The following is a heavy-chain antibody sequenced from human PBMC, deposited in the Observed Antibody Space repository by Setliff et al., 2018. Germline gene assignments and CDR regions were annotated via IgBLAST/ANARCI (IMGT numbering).Heavy chain of an antibody. J-gene: IGHJ5*02. CDR1: GGSISSSSYY. Sequence: SETLSLTCTVSGGSISSSSYYWGWIRQPPGKGLEWIGSIYYSGSTYYNPSLKSRVTISVDTSKNQFSLQLRSVTAADTAVYYCARGRYWFAPNWFDPWGQGTLVTVSS. V-gene: IGHV4-39*07. D-gene: IGHD2-21*01. CDR3: ARGRYWFAPNWFDP. CDR2: IYYSGST.